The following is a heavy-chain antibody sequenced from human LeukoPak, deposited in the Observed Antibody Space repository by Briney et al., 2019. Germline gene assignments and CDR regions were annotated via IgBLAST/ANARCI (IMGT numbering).Heavy chain of an antibody. V-gene: IGHV4-59*08. CDR3: ARHQDSGYEDRYYFDY. CDR1: SGSISSYF. Sequence: PSETLSLTCTVSSGSISSYFWSWIRQPPGKGLEWIGNIYYSGSTNYNPSLERRVTMSVDTSKNQFSLKLSSVTAADTAVYYCARHQDSGYEDRYYFDYWGQGTLVTVSS. D-gene: IGHD5-12*01. CDR2: IYYSGST. J-gene: IGHJ4*02.